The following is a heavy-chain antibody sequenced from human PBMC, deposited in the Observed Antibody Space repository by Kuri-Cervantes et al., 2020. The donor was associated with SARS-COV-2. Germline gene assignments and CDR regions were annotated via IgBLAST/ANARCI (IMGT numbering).Heavy chain of an antibody. J-gene: IGHJ3*02. CDR1: GYTFTGYY. Sequence: ASVKVSCKASGYTFTGYYMHWVRQAPGQGLEWMGWINPNSGGTNYAQKFQGWVTMTRDTSISTVYMELSRLRSDDTAVYYCARSTHFRRLVVISQGGAFDIWGQGTMGTVS. CDR3: ARSTHFRRLVVISQGGAFDI. V-gene: IGHV1-2*04. D-gene: IGHD3-22*01. CDR2: INPNSGGT.